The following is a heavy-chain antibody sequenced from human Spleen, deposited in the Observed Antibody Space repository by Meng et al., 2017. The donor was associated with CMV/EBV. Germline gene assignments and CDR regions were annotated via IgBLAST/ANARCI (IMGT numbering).Heavy chain of an antibody. J-gene: IGHJ4*02. V-gene: IGHV4-31*02. D-gene: IGHD2-15*01. CDR2: SYYSGST. CDR3: ARQYIGRYCSGGSCLLDY. Sequence: ISSGGYYGSWIRQHPGKGLEWIGYSYYSGSTYYNPYLKSRVTISVDTSKNQFSLKLSSVTAADTAVYYCARQYIGRYCSGGSCLLDYWGQGTLVTVSS. CDR1: ISSGGYY.